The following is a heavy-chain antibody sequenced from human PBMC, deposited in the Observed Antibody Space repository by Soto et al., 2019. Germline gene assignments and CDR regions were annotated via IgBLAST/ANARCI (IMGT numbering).Heavy chain of an antibody. Sequence: SETLSLTCTVSGGSISSYYWSWIRQPPGKGLEWIGYIYYSGSTNYNPSLKSRVTISVDTSKNQFSLKLSSVTAADTAVYYCARVFADYDYIWGSYRYTYYFDYWGQGTLVTVSS. CDR1: GGSISSYY. D-gene: IGHD3-16*02. J-gene: IGHJ4*02. CDR3: ARVFADYDYIWGSYRYTYYFDY. CDR2: IYYSGST. V-gene: IGHV4-59*01.